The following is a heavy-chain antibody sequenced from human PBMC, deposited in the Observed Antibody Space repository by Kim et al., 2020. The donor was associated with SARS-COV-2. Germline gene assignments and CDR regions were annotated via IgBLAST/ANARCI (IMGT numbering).Heavy chain of an antibody. CDR1: GFTFSNYG. CDR3: ANDRTRTSGGYSPLDY. Sequence: GGSLRLSCAASGFTFSNYGMHWVRQAPGTGLEWVAVMSYDGSNKYYADSVKGRFTISRDNSKNTLYLQMNSLRAEDTAVYYCANDRTRTSGGYSPLDYWGQGTLVTVSS. D-gene: IGHD2-15*01. J-gene: IGHJ4*02. CDR2: MSYDGSNK. V-gene: IGHV3-30*18.